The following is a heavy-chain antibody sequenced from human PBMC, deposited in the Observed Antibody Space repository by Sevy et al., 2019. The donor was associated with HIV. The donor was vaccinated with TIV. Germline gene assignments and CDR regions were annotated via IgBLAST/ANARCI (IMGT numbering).Heavy chain of an antibody. J-gene: IGHJ5*02. Sequence: SETLSLTCAVYGGSFSGYYWSWIRQPPGKGLEWIGEINHSGSTNYNPSLKSRVTISVDTSKNQFSRKLSSVTAAETAGYYCARGGGNCTNGVCYAAPWFDPWGQGTLVTVSS. CDR2: INHSGST. CDR1: GGSFSGYY. V-gene: IGHV4-34*01. D-gene: IGHD2-8*01. CDR3: ARGGGNCTNGVCYAAPWFDP.